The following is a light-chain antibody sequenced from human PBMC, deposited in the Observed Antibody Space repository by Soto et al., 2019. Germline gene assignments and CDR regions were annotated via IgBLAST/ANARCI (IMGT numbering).Light chain of an antibody. J-gene: IGKJ3*01. V-gene: IGKV3-15*01. Sequence: EIVMTQSPATLSVSPGDRATLSCRTSQSVNNNLAWYQQKPGQAPRLLIYDASTRATGVPARFSGSGSGTEFTLTISSLQSEDFAVYYWQHYNDWPLFGPGTKVDIE. CDR2: DAS. CDR3: QHYNDWPL. CDR1: QSVNNN.